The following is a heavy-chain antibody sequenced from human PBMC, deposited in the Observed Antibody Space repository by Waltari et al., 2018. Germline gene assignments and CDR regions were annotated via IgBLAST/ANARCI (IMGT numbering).Heavy chain of an antibody. CDR1: GGTFSSYA. J-gene: IGHJ6*03. Sequence: QVQLVQSGAEVKKPGSSVKVSCKASGGTFSSYAISWVRQAPGQGLEWMGGIIPIFGTANYAQKFQGRVTITTDESTSTAYMELSSLRSEDTAVYYCARVGCSSTSCYEGYYYYMDVWGKGTTVTVSS. CDR3: ARVGCSSTSCYEGYYYYMDV. CDR2: IIPIFGTA. V-gene: IGHV1-69*05. D-gene: IGHD2-2*01.